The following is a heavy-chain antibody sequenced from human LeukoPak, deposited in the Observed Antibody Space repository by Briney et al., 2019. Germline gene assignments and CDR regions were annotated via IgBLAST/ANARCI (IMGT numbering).Heavy chain of an antibody. CDR1: VLTLSSYE. CDR2: ISSSGSNI. CDR3: AELGITMIGGV. V-gene: IGHV3-48*03. J-gene: IGHJ6*04. Sequence: PGGSLRLSCAASVLTLSSYEMNWVRQARGKGLEWVLYISSSGSNIYYADSVRGRFTISRDNAKNSLYLQMNSLRAEDTAVYYCAELGITMIGGVWGKGTTVTISS. D-gene: IGHD3-10*02.